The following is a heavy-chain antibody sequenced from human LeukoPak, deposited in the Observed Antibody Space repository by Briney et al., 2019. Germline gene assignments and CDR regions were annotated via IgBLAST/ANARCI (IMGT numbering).Heavy chain of an antibody. D-gene: IGHD3-16*02. CDR2: ISAYNGNT. V-gene: IGHV1-18*01. Sequence: ASVKVSCKASGYTFTSYGISWMRQAPGQGLEWMGWISAYNGNTNYAQKLQGRVTMTTDTSTSTAYMELRSLRSDDTAVYYCARVHVWGSYRLSGPLGYWGQGTLVTVSS. CDR3: ARVHVWGSYRLSGPLGY. J-gene: IGHJ4*02. CDR1: GYTFTSYG.